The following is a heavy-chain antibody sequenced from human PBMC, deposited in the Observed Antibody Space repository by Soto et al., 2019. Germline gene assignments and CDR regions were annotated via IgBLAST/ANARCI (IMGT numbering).Heavy chain of an antibody. J-gene: IGHJ4*02. CDR1: GFTFSSYA. D-gene: IGHD3-22*01. CDR2: ISGSGGST. V-gene: IGHV3-23*01. CDR3: AKDVMGSFYYDSSGYSDY. Sequence: GGSLRLSCAASGFTFSSYAMSWVRQAPGKGLEWVSAISGSGGSTYYADSVKGRFTISRDNSKNTLYLQMNSLRAEDTAVYYCAKDVMGSFYYDSSGYSDYWGQGTLVTVSS.